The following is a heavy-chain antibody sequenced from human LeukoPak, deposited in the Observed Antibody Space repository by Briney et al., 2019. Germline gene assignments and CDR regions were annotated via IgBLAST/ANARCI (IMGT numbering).Heavy chain of an antibody. V-gene: IGHV5-51*01. D-gene: IGHD3-3*01. CDR2: IYPGDSDT. J-gene: IGHJ4*02. CDR1: GYSFTSYW. Sequence: KHGESLKISCKGSGYSFTSYWIGWVRQMPGKGLEWMGIIYPGDSDTRYSPSFRGQVTISADKSISTAYLQWSSLKASDTAMYYCARHALLGDTYYDFWSGYYTGYYFDYWGQGTLVTVSS. CDR3: ARHALLGDTYYDFWSGYYTGYYFDY.